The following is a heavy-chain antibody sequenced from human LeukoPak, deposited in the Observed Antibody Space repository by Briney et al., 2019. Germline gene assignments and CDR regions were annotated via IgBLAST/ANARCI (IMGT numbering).Heavy chain of an antibody. Sequence: SETLSLTCAVYGGSFSGYWWSWIRQPPGKGLEWIGEINHSGSTNYNPSLKSRVTISVDSSKNQFSLKLSSVTAADTAVYYCARGHYGSGNTYAFDIWGQGTMVTVSS. J-gene: IGHJ3*02. CDR3: ARGHYGSGNTYAFDI. CDR2: INHSGST. CDR1: GGSFSGYW. V-gene: IGHV4-34*01. D-gene: IGHD3-10*01.